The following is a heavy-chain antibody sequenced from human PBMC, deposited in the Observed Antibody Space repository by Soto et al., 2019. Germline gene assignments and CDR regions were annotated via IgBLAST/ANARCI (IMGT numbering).Heavy chain of an antibody. CDR1: GFAFGSIA. V-gene: IGHV3-30-3*01. CDR3: AREKGLRLDY. Sequence: VGSLRLSCAASGFAFGSIAMHWVRQAPGKGLEWVAMTSYDGSNIYYGDSMKDRFTISRDNPKNTLFLQMNDLGVEDSAVYYCAREKGLRLDYWGRGILVTVSS. CDR2: TSYDGSNI. J-gene: IGHJ4*02. D-gene: IGHD3-22*01.